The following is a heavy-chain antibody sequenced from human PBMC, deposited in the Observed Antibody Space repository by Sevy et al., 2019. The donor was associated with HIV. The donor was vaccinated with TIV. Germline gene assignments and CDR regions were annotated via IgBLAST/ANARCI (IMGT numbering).Heavy chain of an antibody. CDR3: AKFGDYYDSGGYYWYFDF. J-gene: IGHJ2*01. D-gene: IGHD3-22*01. Sequence: GGSLRLSCAASGFIFSDYAMSWDRQAPGKGLEWVSSISGGDDSTYYADSVKGRFTVSRDNSKNTLYLQMNTLRAEDTALYYCAKFGDYYDSGGYYWYFDFWGRGTLVTVSS. CDR2: ISGGDDST. V-gene: IGHV3-23*01. CDR1: GFIFSDYA.